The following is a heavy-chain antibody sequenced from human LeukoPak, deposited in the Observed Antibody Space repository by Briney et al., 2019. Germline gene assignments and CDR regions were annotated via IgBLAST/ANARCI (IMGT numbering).Heavy chain of an antibody. J-gene: IGHJ6*03. CDR1: GGTFSSYA. Sequence: ASVKVSCKASGGTFSSYAISWVRQAPGQGLEWMGWINPNSGGTNYAQKFQGRVTMTRDTSISTAYMGLSRLRSDDTAVYYCARDPRYGSGSYSVSMAYYYYYYYMDVWGKGTTVTISS. D-gene: IGHD3-10*01. V-gene: IGHV1-2*02. CDR3: ARDPRYGSGSYSVSMAYYYYYYYMDV. CDR2: INPNSGGT.